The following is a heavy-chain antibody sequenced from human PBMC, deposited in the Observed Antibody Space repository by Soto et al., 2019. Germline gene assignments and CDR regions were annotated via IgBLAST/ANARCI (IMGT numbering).Heavy chain of an antibody. D-gene: IGHD5-18*01. Sequence: GGSLRLSCAASGFTFSDYYMSWIRQAPGKGLEWVSYISSSGSTIYYADSVKGRFTISRDDAKNSLYLQMNSLRAEDTAVYYCARVGFKSGYSYGYVHYWGQGTLVTVSS. CDR3: ARVGFKSGYSYGYVHY. V-gene: IGHV3-11*01. J-gene: IGHJ4*02. CDR1: GFTFSDYY. CDR2: ISSSGSTI.